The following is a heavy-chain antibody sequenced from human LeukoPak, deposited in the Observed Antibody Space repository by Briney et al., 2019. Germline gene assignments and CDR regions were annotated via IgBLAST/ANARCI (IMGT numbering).Heavy chain of an antibody. V-gene: IGHV1-18*01. CDR3: ARDLGDPYDCRGEFDL. J-gene: IGHJ4*02. D-gene: IGHD3-22*01. CDR2: ISTYNGYA. CDR1: GYTFTTYG. Sequence: ASVKVSCKASGYTFTTYGISWVRQAPGQGLEWVGWISTYNGYANYAQKIQGRVTMTRDTSTDTAYMELRSLRSDDTATYYCARDLGDPYDCRGEFDLWGQGTLVTVSS.